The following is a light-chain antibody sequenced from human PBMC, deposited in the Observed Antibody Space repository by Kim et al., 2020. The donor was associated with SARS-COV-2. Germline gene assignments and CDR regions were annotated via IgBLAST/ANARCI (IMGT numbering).Light chain of an antibody. J-gene: IGKJ2*02. CDR3: QQYGDSPRGT. V-gene: IGKV3-20*01. Sequence: EIVLTQSPGTLSLSPGERATLSCRASQSITNNFLAWYQHKPGQAPRLLIHGASDRAAGIPHRFSAGGSGTDFTLTISSLEPEDFAVYYCQQYGDSPRGTFGQGTKLEI. CDR1: QSITNNF. CDR2: GAS.